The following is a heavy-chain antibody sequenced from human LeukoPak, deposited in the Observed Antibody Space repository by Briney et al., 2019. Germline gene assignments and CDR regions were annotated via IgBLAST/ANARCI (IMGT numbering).Heavy chain of an antibody. CDR1: GFSFSTNW. CDR2: IRGDGSAK. D-gene: IGHD3-22*01. Sequence: GGSLRLSCAAFGFSFSTNWMAWVRQAPGKGLEWVGNIRGDGSAKFYGGSVKGRFTISRDNSQNTLYLQMDSLRPEDTAVYYCASSHDSSGNDWGQGTLVTVSS. CDR3: ASSHDSSGND. V-gene: IGHV3-7*01. J-gene: IGHJ4*02.